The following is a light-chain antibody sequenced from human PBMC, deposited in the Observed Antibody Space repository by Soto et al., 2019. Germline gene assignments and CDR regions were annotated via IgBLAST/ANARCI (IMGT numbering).Light chain of an antibody. Sequence: LTHSPGGMSLDPGERATLSCRASQSFNSIYLAWYQQKPGQAPRLLIYGASSRATGIPDRFSGSGSGTDFTPTISGLEPEDFAVYYCHMYDSWTFGQGTKVDIK. CDR3: HMYDSWT. CDR1: QSFNSIY. J-gene: IGKJ1*01. CDR2: GAS. V-gene: IGKV3-20*01.